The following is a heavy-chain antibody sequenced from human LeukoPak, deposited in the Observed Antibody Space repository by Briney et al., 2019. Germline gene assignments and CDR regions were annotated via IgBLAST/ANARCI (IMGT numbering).Heavy chain of an antibody. Sequence: GGSLRLSCAASGFTFSSYGMHWVRQAPGKGLEWVAFIRYDGSNKYYADSAKGRFTISRDNSKNTLYLQMNSLRAEDTAVYYCAKDASGWYFDYWGQGTLVTVSS. V-gene: IGHV3-30*02. CDR3: AKDASGWYFDY. CDR1: GFTFSSYG. J-gene: IGHJ4*02. D-gene: IGHD6-19*01. CDR2: IRYDGSNK.